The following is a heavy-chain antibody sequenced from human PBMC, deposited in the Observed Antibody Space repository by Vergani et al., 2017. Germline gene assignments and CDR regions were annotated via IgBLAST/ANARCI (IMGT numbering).Heavy chain of an antibody. CDR2: IYYSGST. CDR3: ARELSYYYGSGSDDYNPYYYEGMDV. D-gene: IGHD3-10*01. V-gene: IGHV4-31*03. CDR1: GYSLSSGGYY. Sequence: QVQLQESGPGQVKPSQTLSLICNVSGYSLSSGGYYWTWIRQRPGKGLEWIGYIYYSGSTSYNPSLKSRLTISLDWSKNQFSLKLDSVTAADTAVYFCARELSYYYGSGSDDYNPYYYEGMDVWGQGTTVTVSS. J-gene: IGHJ6*02.